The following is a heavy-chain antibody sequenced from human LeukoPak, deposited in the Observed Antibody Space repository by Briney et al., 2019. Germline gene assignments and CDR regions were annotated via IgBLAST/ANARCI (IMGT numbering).Heavy chain of an antibody. Sequence: ASVKVSCKASGYTFTGYYMHWVRQAPGQGLEWMGRINPSSGGTNYAQKFQGRVTMTRDTSISTAYMELSRLRSDDTAVYYCARAVWGQYVPGIAVAGSFDYWGQGTLVTVSS. CDR2: INPSSGGT. D-gene: IGHD6-19*01. V-gene: IGHV1-2*06. CDR1: GYTFTGYY. J-gene: IGHJ4*02. CDR3: ARAVWGQYVPGIAVAGSFDY.